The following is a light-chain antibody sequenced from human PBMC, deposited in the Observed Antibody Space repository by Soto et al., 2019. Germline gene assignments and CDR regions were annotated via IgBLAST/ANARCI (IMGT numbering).Light chain of an antibody. Sequence: EIVLTQSPATLSLSPGGIATLYCRTSQSVSSYLAWYQQKPGQAPRLPIYDASNRATGIPARFSGSGSGTDFTLTISSLEPEDFAVYYCQQRSNWLWTFGQGTKV. CDR3: QQRSNWLWT. J-gene: IGKJ1*01. CDR2: DAS. V-gene: IGKV3-11*01. CDR1: QSVSSY.